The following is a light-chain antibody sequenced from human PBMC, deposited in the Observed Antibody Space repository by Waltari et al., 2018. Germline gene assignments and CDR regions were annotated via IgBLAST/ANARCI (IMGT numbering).Light chain of an antibody. V-gene: IGLV1-40*01. CDR2: GNS. J-gene: IGLJ3*02. CDR3: QSYDSSLSGWV. Sequence: QSVLTQPPSVSGAPGQRVPISCTGSSSNIGAGYDVHWYQQLPVTAPKLLIYGNSNRPSGVPDRFSGSKSGTSASLAITGLQAEDEADYYCQSYDSSLSGWVFGGGTKLTVL. CDR1: SSNIGAGYD.